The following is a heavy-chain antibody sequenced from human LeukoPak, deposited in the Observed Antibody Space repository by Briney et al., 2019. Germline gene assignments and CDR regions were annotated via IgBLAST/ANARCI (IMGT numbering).Heavy chain of an antibody. J-gene: IGHJ4*02. V-gene: IGHV3-53*01. CDR1: GFTVTNHY. D-gene: IGHD1-26*01. CDR2: IYSGGGT. CDR3: ARGNSGSYSWIDY. Sequence: PGGSLRLSCAASGFTVTNHYMSWVRQAPGKGLEWVSLIYSGGGTYYANSVKGRFAISRDSSKNTLYLQMNSLRAEDTAVYYCARGNSGSYSWIDYWGQGTLVTVSS.